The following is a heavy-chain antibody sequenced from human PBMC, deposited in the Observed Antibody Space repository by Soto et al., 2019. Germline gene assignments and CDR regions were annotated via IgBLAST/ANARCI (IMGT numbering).Heavy chain of an antibody. CDR1: GFTFSSYG. CDR2: ISYDGSNK. Sequence: QPGGSLRLSCAASGFTFSSYGMHWVRQAPGKGLEWVAVISYDGSNKYYADSVKGRFTISRDNSKNTLYLQMDSLRAEDTAVYYCAKDGGYFDFYYYYGMDVWGQGTTVTVSS. CDR3: AKDGGYFDFYYYYGMDV. D-gene: IGHD3-9*01. V-gene: IGHV3-30*18. J-gene: IGHJ6*02.